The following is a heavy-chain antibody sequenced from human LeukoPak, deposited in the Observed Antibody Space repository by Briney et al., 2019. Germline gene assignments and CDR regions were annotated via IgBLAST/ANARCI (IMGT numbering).Heavy chain of an antibody. J-gene: IGHJ3*01. V-gene: IGHV3-7*01. Sequence: GGSLRLSCAASGFSLNIYWMSWVRQAPGKGPEWEANIKPDGSEIFYVDSVKGRFTISRDNAKNSLHLQMNSLRAEDTAVYYCARAVRYCSGGRCYSDDAYDVWGQGTMVTVSS. D-gene: IGHD2-15*01. CDR1: GFSLNIYW. CDR3: ARAVRYCSGGRCYSDDAYDV. CDR2: IKPDGSEI.